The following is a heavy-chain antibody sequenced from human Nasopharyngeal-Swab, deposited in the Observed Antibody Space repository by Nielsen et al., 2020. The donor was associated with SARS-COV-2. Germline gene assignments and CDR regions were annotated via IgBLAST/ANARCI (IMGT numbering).Heavy chain of an antibody. CDR2: ISSSGSTI. D-gene: IGHD6-19*01. CDR3: ARVAVVFDY. Sequence: GESLKISCAASGFTFSVYYMSWIRQAPGKGLEWVSYISSSGSTIYYADSVKGRFTISRDNAKNSLYLQMNSLRAEDTAVYYCARVAVVFDYWGQGTLVTVSS. CDR1: GFTFSVYY. V-gene: IGHV3-11*01. J-gene: IGHJ4*02.